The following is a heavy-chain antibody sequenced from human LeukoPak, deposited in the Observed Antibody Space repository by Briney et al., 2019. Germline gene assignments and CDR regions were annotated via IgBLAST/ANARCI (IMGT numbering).Heavy chain of an antibody. CDR1: GFTFSKYA. CDR3: ARADWDTAMIDY. V-gene: IGHV3-48*04. D-gene: IGHD5-18*01. J-gene: IGHJ4*02. Sequence: QPGGSLRLSCAASGFTFSKYAMTWVRQAPGKGLEWVSYISESGSAIYYADSVKGRFTISRDNAKNSLYLQMNSLRAEDTAVYYCARADWDTAMIDYWGQGTLVTVSS. CDR2: ISESGSAI.